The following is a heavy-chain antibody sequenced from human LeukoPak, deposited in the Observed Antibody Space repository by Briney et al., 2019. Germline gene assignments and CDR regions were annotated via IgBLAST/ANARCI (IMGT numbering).Heavy chain of an antibody. D-gene: IGHD1/OR15-1a*01. J-gene: IGHJ3*02. CDR3: VRNKDGFTI. CDR1: GYTFTSYG. Sequence: GASVKVSCKASGYTFTSYGISWVRQAPGQGLEWMGWMRPSSGNTGYGQTFQGRVTMTRDTSISTAYMELSSLRSEDTAMYYCVRNKDGFTIWGQGTMVTVSS. V-gene: IGHV1-8*02. CDR2: MRPSSGNT.